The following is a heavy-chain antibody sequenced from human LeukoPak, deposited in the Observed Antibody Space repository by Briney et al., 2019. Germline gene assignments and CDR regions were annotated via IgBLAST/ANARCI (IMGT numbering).Heavy chain of an antibody. CDR2: IGSDGDGT. D-gene: IGHD1-14*01. CDR3: VSPVFINF. V-gene: IGHV3-64D*06. CDR1: GYTFTSYY. J-gene: IGHJ4*01. Sequence: ASVKVSCKASGYTFTSYYMHWVRQAPGKGLEHVSTIGSDGDGTYYADSVKDRFIISRDNSKNAVYLQMSSLRPEDTAVYYCVSPVFINFWGQGTLVTVSS.